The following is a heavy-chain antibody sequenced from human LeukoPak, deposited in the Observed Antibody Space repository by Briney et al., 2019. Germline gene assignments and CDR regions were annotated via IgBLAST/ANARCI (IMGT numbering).Heavy chain of an antibody. CDR3: ARDIVVVPGAIGGAFDI. Sequence: SETLSLTCTVSGGSIRSGGYYWSWIRQHPGKGLEWIGYIYYSGSTEYNPSLKTRVTISLDTTKNQFSLNLNSVTAADTAVYYCARDIVVVPGAIGGAFDIWGQGTMVTVSS. J-gene: IGHJ3*02. V-gene: IGHV4-31*03. D-gene: IGHD2-2*01. CDR1: GGSIRSGGYY. CDR2: IYYSGST.